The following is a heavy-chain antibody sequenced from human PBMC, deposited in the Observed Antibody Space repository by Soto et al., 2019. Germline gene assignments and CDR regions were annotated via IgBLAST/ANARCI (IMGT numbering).Heavy chain of an antibody. CDR2: ISYDGSNK. J-gene: IGHJ4*02. CDR1: GFTFSSYA. CDR3: ARDGHSRIAARLYSSSWYGSPLYY. V-gene: IGHV3-30-3*01. D-gene: IGHD6-13*01. Sequence: PGGSLRLSCAASGFTFSSYAMHWVRQAPGKGLEWVAVISYDGSNKYYADSVKGRFTISRDNSKNTLYLQMNSLRAEDTAVYYCARDGHSRIAARLYSSSWYGSPLYYWGQGTLVTVSS.